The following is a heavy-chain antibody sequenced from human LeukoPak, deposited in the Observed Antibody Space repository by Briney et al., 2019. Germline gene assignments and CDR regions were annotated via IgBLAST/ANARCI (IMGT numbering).Heavy chain of an antibody. J-gene: IGHJ2*01. V-gene: IGHV4-34*01. CDR3: ARVYYSSSYDYWYFDL. CDR2: INHSGST. Sequence: SETLSLTCAVYGGSFSGYYWSWIRQPPGKGLEWIGEINHSGSTNYNPSLKSRVTISVDTSKNQFPLKLSSVTAADTAVYYCARVYYSSSYDYWYFDLWGRGTLVTVSS. CDR1: GGSFSGYY. D-gene: IGHD6-13*01.